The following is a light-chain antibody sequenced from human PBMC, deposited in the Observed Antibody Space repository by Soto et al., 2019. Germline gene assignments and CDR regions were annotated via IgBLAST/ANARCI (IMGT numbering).Light chain of an antibody. CDR2: GAS. Sequence: EIVLTRSPGTLSLSLGERATLSCRASQSVSSSYLAWYQQKPGQAPRLLIYGASSRATGIPDRFSGSGSGTDFTLTISRLEPEDFAVYYCQQYGSSPPWTFGQGTKVEIK. CDR1: QSVSSSY. J-gene: IGKJ1*01. CDR3: QQYGSSPPWT. V-gene: IGKV3-20*01.